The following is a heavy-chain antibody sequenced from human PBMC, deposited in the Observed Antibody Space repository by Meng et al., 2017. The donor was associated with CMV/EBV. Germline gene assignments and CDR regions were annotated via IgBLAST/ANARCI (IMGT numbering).Heavy chain of an antibody. CDR2: INHSGST. CDR3: ARGSIEARLGLGD. V-gene: IGHV4-34*01. Sequence: GQLQQWGAWMLQPSETLSLSCADYGGSFSGYYWSWIRQPPGKGLEWIGEINHSGSTNYNPSLKSRVTISVDTSKNQFSLKLSSVTAADTAVYYCARGSIEARLGLGDWGQGTLVTVSS. CDR1: GGSFSGYY. D-gene: IGHD6-6*01. J-gene: IGHJ4*02.